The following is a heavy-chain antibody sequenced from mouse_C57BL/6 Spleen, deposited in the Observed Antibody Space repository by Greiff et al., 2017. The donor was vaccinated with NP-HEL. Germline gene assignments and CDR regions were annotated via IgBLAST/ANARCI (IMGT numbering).Heavy chain of an antibody. Sequence: VQLQQSGAELVRPGASVTLSCKASGYTFTDYEMHWVKQTPVQGLVWIGAIDPETGGAAYNQKFKGKAILTAAKSSSTAYMDLRSLTSDDSAVYYCTRKGVDWVFDYWGQGTTLTVSS. CDR3: TRKGVDWVFDY. CDR2: IDPETGGA. D-gene: IGHD4-1*01. CDR1: GYTFTDYE. V-gene: IGHV1-15*01. J-gene: IGHJ2*01.